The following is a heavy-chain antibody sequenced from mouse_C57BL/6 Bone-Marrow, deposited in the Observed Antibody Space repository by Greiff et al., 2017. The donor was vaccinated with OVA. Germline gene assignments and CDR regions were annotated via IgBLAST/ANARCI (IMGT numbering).Heavy chain of an antibody. CDR2: INPYNGGT. Sequence: EVKLQQSGPVLVKPGASVKMPCKASGYTFTDYYMNWVKQSHGKCLEWIGVINPYNGGTSYNQKFKGKATLTVDKYSSTAYMERNSLTSEDSAVYYCARDYYDSSYGYWGQGTTLTVSS. V-gene: IGHV1-19*01. D-gene: IGHD1-1*01. CDR3: ARDYYDSSYGY. J-gene: IGHJ2*01. CDR1: GYTFTDYY.